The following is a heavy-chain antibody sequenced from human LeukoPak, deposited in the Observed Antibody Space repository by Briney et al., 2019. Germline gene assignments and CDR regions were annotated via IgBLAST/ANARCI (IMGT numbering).Heavy chain of an antibody. CDR2: IYPGDSDT. V-gene: IGHV5-51*01. J-gene: IGHJ5*02. Sequence: PGGSLRLSCAASGYTFTNYWIGWVRQMPGKGLEWMGVIYPGDSDTRYSPSFQGQVTISADKSINAAYLQWSSLKASDTAMYYCARRLVGECSETSCFSGWYDPWGQGTLVSVSS. CDR1: GYTFTNYW. CDR3: ARRLVGECSETSCFSGWYDP. D-gene: IGHD2-15*01.